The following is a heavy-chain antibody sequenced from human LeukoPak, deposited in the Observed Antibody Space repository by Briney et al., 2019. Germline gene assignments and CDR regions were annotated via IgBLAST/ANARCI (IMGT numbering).Heavy chain of an antibody. CDR1: GGSFSGYY. J-gene: IGHJ6*04. Sequence: SETLSLTCAVYGGSFSGYYWSWIRQPPGKGLEWIGEINHSGSTNYNPPLKSRVTISVDTSKNQFPLKLSSVTAADTAVYYSARFRRIVATIGYYYYYGMDVWGKGTTVTVSS. CDR2: INHSGST. CDR3: ARFRRIVATIGYYYYYGMDV. D-gene: IGHD5-12*01. V-gene: IGHV4-34*01.